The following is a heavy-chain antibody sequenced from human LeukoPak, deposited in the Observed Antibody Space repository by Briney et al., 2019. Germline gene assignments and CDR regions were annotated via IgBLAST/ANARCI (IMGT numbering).Heavy chain of an antibody. D-gene: IGHD4-17*01. V-gene: IGHV1-46*01. CDR1: GYTFTSYY. CDR3: ARAEGYGDNGGYFDY. CDR2: INPSGGST. Sequence: GASVKVSCKASGYTFTSYYMHWVRQAPGQGLEWMGIINPSGGSTSYAQKFQGRVTMTRDTSTSTAYMELRSLRSDDTAVYYCARAEGYGDNGGYFDYWGQGTLVTVSS. J-gene: IGHJ4*02.